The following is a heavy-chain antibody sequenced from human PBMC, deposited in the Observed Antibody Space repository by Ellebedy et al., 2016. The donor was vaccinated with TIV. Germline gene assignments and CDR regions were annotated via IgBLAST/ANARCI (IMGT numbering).Heavy chain of an antibody. CDR2: SSHDGSNA. CDR1: GFIFNTYA. Sequence: GGSLRLXXAPSGFIFNTYAIHWVRRAPGKGLEWLATSSHDGSNAYYADSVRGRFTVSRDNSKNTLHLQINSLTVEDTAVYYCARDDLSFATVYSFQSWGQGTLVTVSS. CDR3: ARDDLSFATVYSFQS. D-gene: IGHD2-8*01. V-gene: IGHV3-30-3*01. J-gene: IGHJ4*02.